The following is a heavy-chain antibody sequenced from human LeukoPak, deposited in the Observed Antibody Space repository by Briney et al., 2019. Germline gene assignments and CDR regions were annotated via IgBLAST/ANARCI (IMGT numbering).Heavy chain of an antibody. CDR2: INHSGST. CDR1: GYSISSGYY. CDR3: ARGLRFMGIFDY. D-gene: IGHD7-27*01. J-gene: IGHJ4*02. Sequence: SETLSLTCTVSGYSISSGYYWAWIRQPPGKGLEWIGEINHSGSTNYNPSLKSRVTISVDTSKNQFSLKLSSVTAADTAVYYCARGLRFMGIFDYWGQGTLVTVSS. V-gene: IGHV4-38-2*02.